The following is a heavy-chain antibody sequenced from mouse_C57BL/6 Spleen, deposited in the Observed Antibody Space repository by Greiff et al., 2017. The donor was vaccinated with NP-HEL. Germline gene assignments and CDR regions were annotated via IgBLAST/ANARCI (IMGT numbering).Heavy chain of an antibody. Sequence: EVKLVESGGGLVKPGGSLKLSCAASGFTFSSYAMSWVRPTPEKRLEWVATIRDGGSYTYYPYNVKCRFTIYRDNANNNLYLQMSLQKSEDTAMYYCAREVHYYGSSPYWYFDVWGTGTTVTVSS. CDR3: AREVHYYGSSPYWYFDV. CDR1: GFTFSSYA. D-gene: IGHD1-1*01. CDR2: IRDGGSYT. J-gene: IGHJ1*03. V-gene: IGHV5-4*01.